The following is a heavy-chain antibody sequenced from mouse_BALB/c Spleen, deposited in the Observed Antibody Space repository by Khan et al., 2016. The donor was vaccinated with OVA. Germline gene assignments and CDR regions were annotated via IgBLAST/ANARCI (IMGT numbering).Heavy chain of an antibody. CDR2: ILPGNGNT. V-gene: IGHV1-9*01. CDR3: ARGGYNPAMDY. J-gene: IGHJ4*01. Sequence: VLLVESGTELMKPGASVTLSCKAAGYTFSMYWIEWVKQRPGHGLEWIGEILPGNGNTNNNEKFKGKATFTADTSSNTAYMQLSSLTSEDSAIYYCARGGYNPAMDYWGQGTSVTGSS. CDR1: GYTFSMYW. D-gene: IGHD3-1*01.